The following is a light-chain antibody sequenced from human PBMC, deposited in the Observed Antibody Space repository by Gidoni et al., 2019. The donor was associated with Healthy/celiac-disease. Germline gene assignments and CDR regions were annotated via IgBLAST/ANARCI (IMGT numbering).Light chain of an antibody. CDR3: QQT. V-gene: IGKV1-33*01. CDR1: QDISNY. J-gene: IGKJ3*01. CDR2: DAS. Sequence: DIQMTQSPSSLSASVGDRVTITCQASQDISNYLNWYQQKPGKAPKLLIYDASNLETGVPSRFSGSGSGTDFTFTISSLQPEDIATYYCQQTCGPGTKVDIK.